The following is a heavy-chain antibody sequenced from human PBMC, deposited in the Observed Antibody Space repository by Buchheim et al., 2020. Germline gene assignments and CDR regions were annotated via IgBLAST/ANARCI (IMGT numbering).Heavy chain of an antibody. CDR2: ISSSSTYI. Sequence: EVQLVESGGGLVKPGGSLRLSCAASGFTFRSYAMNWVRQAPGKGLEWVSSISSSSTYIYYADSVKGRFTISRDNARNSLYLQMNSLRAEDTAVYYCAREDGSGYGAAYWGQGTL. J-gene: IGHJ4*02. CDR1: GFTFRSYA. D-gene: IGHD5-12*01. CDR3: AREDGSGYGAAY. V-gene: IGHV3-21*01.